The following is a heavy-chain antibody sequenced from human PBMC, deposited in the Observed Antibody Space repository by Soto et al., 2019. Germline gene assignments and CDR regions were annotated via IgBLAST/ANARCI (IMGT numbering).Heavy chain of an antibody. CDR3: ATTAAMVTHFDY. J-gene: IGHJ4*02. CDR2: FYPEDGET. D-gene: IGHD5-18*01. V-gene: IGHV1-24*01. CDR1: GYTLTELS. Sequence: ASVKVSCKVSGYTLTELSMHWVRQAPGKGLEWMGGFYPEDGETIYAQKFQGRVTMTEDTSTDTAYMELSSLRSEDPAVYYCATTAAMVTHFDYWGQGTLVTVSS.